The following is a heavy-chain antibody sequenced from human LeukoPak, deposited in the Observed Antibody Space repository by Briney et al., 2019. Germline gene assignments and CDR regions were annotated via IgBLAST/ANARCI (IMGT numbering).Heavy chain of an antibody. CDR1: GFTFNSFS. Sequence: GSLRLSCAASGFTFNSFSMNWVRQAPGKGLEWVSSISSSTIYTYYADSVKGRFTISRDNAKNSLYLQMNSLRAEDTAVYYCARGGSGNWNAPFDYWGQGTLVTVSS. J-gene: IGHJ4*02. V-gene: IGHV3-21*01. D-gene: IGHD1-1*01. CDR2: ISSSTIYT. CDR3: ARGGSGNWNAPFDY.